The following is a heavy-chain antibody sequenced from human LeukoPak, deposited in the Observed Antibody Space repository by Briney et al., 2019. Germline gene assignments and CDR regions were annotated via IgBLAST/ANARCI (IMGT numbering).Heavy chain of an antibody. CDR1: GGSISSGSDL. D-gene: IGHD3-22*01. V-gene: IGHV4-61*02. Sequence: SQTLSLTCTVSGGSISSGSDLCSSIRQTAGKGVEWNGRSYSSGSTNYHPSLKSRAIISVETSKNQFSLRLSSVAAADTVFYYWARGSRYSSGYDYIDHWGQGTLVTVSS. J-gene: IGHJ4*02. CDR2: SYSSGST. CDR3: ARGSRYSSGYDYIDH.